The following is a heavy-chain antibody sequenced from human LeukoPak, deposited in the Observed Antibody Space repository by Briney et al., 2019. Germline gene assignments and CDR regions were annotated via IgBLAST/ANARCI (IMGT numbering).Heavy chain of an antibody. Sequence: TLSLTCTVSGGSISSYYWSWIRQPPGEALEWLALIYWDDDKRYSPSLKSRLTITKDTSKNQVVLTMTNMDPVDTATYYCAHRRSYSSGWYGWGQGTLVTVSS. CDR3: AHRRSYSSGWYG. D-gene: IGHD6-19*01. V-gene: IGHV2-5*08. J-gene: IGHJ4*02. CDR1: GGSISSYYW. CDR2: IYWDDDK.